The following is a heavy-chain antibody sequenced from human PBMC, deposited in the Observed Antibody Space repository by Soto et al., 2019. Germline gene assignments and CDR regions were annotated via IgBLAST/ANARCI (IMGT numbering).Heavy chain of an antibody. V-gene: IGHV3-48*01. CDR3: ESAIAGAGRFDY. D-gene: IGHD6-19*01. CDR2: ISSSSSTI. J-gene: IGHJ4*02. Sequence: EVQLVESGGGLVQPGGSLRLSCAASGFTFSSYSMNWVRQAPGKGLEWVSYISSSSSTIYYADSVKGRFTISRDNAKTSLYLQMNSLRAEDTAVYYCESAIAGAGRFDYWGQGTLVTVSS. CDR1: GFTFSSYS.